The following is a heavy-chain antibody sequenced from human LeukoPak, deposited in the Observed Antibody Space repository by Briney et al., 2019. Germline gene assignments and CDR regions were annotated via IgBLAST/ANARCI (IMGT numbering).Heavy chain of an antibody. V-gene: IGHV1-18*01. J-gene: IGHJ4*02. CDR3: ARGYDFWGDY. D-gene: IGHD3-3*01. Sequence: ASVKVSCTASGYRFNSYGFTWVRQAPGQGLEWMGWISAYNGKTNYAQTLQGRVAMTTDTSTSTAYMELRSLRSNDTAVYYCARGYDFWGDYWGQGTLVTVSS. CDR2: ISAYNGKT. CDR1: GYRFNSYG.